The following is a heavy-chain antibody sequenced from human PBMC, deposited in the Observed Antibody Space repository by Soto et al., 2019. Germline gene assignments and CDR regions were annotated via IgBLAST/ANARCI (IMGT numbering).Heavy chain of an antibody. CDR2: IVPNVGTV. CDR3: ARRDTSGFLRYFDN. Sequence: RDSVKVSCKASGGTLSSFINYPINWVRQAPGQGLEWMGGIVPNVGTVNYAQKFQGRVTITADKSTGTAYMELSSLRSEDTALYYCARRDTSGFLRYFDNWGQGTLVTVSS. CDR1: GGTLSSFINYP. J-gene: IGHJ4*02. D-gene: IGHD3-3*01. V-gene: IGHV1-69*06.